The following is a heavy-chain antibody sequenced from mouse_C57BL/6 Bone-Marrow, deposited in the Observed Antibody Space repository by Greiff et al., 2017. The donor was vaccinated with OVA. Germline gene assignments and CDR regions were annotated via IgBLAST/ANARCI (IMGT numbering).Heavy chain of an antibody. CDR1: GYTFTSYG. CDR3: ARGDYSKGFDY. J-gene: IGHJ2*01. V-gene: IGHV1-81*01. D-gene: IGHD2-5*01. CDR2: IYPRSGNT. Sequence: VMLVESGAELARPGASVKLSCKASGYTFTSYGISWVKQRTGQGLEWIGEIYPRSGNTYYNEKFKGKATLTADKSSSTAYMELRSLTSEDSAVYFCARGDYSKGFDYWGQGTTLTVSS.